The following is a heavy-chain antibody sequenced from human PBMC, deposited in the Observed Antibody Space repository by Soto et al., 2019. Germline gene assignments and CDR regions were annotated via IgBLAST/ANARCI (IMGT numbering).Heavy chain of an antibody. J-gene: IGHJ5*02. CDR3: ARDLRDTMILDP. D-gene: IGHD3-22*01. Sequence: PSETLSLTCAVSCGSISSGGYSWSWIRQPPGKGLEWIGYIYHSGSTYYNPSLKSRVTISVDRSKNQFSLKLSSVTAADTAVYYCARDLRDTMILDPWGQGTLVTVSS. CDR1: CGSISSGGYS. V-gene: IGHV4-30-2*01. CDR2: IYHSGST.